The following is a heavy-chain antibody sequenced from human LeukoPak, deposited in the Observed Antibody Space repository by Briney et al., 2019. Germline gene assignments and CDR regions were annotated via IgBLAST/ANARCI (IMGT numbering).Heavy chain of an antibody. V-gene: IGHV4-59*01. CDR3: AAQPDF. J-gene: IGHJ4*02. Sequence: SETLSLTCTVSGGSISSYYWSWIRQPSGKGLEWIGYIYYSGSTNYNPSLKSRVTMSVDTSKNQFSLKLTSVTAADTAVYYCAAQPDFWGQGTLVTVSS. CDR2: IYYSGST. D-gene: IGHD5-18*01. CDR1: GGSISSYY.